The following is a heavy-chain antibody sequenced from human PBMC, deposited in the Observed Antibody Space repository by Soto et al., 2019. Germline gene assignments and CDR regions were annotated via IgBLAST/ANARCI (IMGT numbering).Heavy chain of an antibody. CDR1: GGSISSYY. CDR2: IYHSGST. D-gene: IGHD3-3*01. Sequence: QVQLQESGPGLVKPSETLSLTCTVSGGSISSYYWTWIRQPPGRGLEWLGYIYHSGSTDYNPSLKSRVTMSVDRSKNQFSLRLSSVTAADTAIYYCAREQSGPFGMDVWGQGTTVTVSS. V-gene: IGHV4-59*01. CDR3: AREQSGPFGMDV. J-gene: IGHJ6*02.